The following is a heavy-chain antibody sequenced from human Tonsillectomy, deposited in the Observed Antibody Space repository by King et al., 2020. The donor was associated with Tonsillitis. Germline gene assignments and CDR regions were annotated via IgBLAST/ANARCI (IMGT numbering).Heavy chain of an antibody. V-gene: IGHV4-59*01. D-gene: IGHD2-2*01. CDR3: ARVFGSTSLLGGPLYYYMDV. CDR2: IYYSGST. CDR1: GGSISSYY. Sequence: VQLQESGPGLVKPSETLSLTCTVSGGSISSYYWSWIRQPPGKGLEWIGYIYYSGSTNYNPSLKSRVTISVDTSKNQFSLKLSSVTAADTAVYYCARVFGSTSLLGGPLYYYMDVWGKGTTVTVSS. J-gene: IGHJ6*03.